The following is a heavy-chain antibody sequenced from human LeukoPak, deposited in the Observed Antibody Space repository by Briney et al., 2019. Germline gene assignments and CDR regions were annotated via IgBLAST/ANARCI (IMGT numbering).Heavy chain of an antibody. CDR1: GFTFRSYG. CDR3: ARDRRSGSGSPYYYYGMDV. D-gene: IGHD3-10*01. CDR2: ISYDGSNK. Sequence: GGSLRLSCVASGFTFRSYGMDWVRQAPGKGLEWVAVISYDGSNKYYADSVKGRFTISRDNSKNTLYLQMNSLRAEDTAVYYCARDRRSGSGSPYYYYGMDVWGQGTTVTVSS. J-gene: IGHJ6*02. V-gene: IGHV3-30*03.